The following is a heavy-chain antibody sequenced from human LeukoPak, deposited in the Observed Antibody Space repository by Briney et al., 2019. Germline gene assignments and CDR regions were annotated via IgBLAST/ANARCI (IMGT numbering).Heavy chain of an antibody. CDR2: IDPSDSYT. D-gene: IGHD4-17*01. CDR1: GYSFTSYW. Sequence: TGESLQISCKGSGYSFTSYWISWVRQMPGKGLEWMGRIDPSDSYTNYSPSFQGHVTISADKSISTAYLQWSSLKASDTAMYYCARSYYGDYGYYYGMDVWGQGTTVTVSS. J-gene: IGHJ6*02. V-gene: IGHV5-10-1*01. CDR3: ARSYYGDYGYYYGMDV.